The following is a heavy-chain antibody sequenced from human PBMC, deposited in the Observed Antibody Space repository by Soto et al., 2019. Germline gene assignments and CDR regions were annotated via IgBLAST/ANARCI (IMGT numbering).Heavy chain of an antibody. D-gene: IGHD3-22*01. CDR3: ANYYDSSGYPYGVFQH. J-gene: IGHJ1*01. Sequence: EVQLLESGGGLVQPGGFLRLSCAASGLTFSNYAMSWVRQAPGKGLEWVSSIGGRGETTYYADSVEGRFTISRDISKNALYLQMNSLRVDDTAVYYCANYYDSSGYPYGVFQHWGQGTLVTVSS. V-gene: IGHV3-23*01. CDR2: IGGRGETT. CDR1: GLTFSNYA.